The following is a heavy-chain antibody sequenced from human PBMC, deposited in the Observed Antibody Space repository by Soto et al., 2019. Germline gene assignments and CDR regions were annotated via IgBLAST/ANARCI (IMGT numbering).Heavy chain of an antibody. Sequence: ASVKVSCKASGYTFTSYGISWVRQAPGQGLEWMGWISAYNGNTNYAQKLQGRVTMATGTSTSTAYMELRSLRSDDTAVYYCAREYPYYYYGMDVWGQGTTVTVSS. CDR3: AREYPYYYYGMDV. V-gene: IGHV1-18*01. D-gene: IGHD2-2*01. J-gene: IGHJ6*02. CDR1: GYTFTSYG. CDR2: ISAYNGNT.